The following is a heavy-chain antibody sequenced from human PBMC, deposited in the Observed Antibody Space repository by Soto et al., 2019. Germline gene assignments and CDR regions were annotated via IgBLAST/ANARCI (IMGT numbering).Heavy chain of an antibody. Sequence: ASVKVSCKASGYTFTSYGMNWVRQAPGQGLEWMGWINPNSGGTNYAQKFQGRVTMTRDTSISTAYMELSRLRSDDTAVYYCARDLAVTILSPDAFDIWGQGTMVTVSS. J-gene: IGHJ3*02. CDR3: ARDLAVTILSPDAFDI. CDR1: GYTFTSYG. D-gene: IGHD4-17*01. CDR2: INPNSGGT. V-gene: IGHV1-2*02.